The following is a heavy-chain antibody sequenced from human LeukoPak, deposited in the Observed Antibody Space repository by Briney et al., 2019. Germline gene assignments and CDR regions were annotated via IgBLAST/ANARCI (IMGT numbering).Heavy chain of an antibody. D-gene: IGHD1-26*01. V-gene: IGHV1-46*01. CDR3: ARGRSVGATDY. CDR1: GYTFTSYY. CDR2: INPRGGST. Sequence: ASVKVSCTASGYTFTSYYMHWVRQAPGQGLEWMGIINPRGGSTSYAQKFQGRVTMTRDTSTSTVYMELSSLRSEDTAVYYCARGRSVGATDYWGQGTLVTVSS. J-gene: IGHJ4*02.